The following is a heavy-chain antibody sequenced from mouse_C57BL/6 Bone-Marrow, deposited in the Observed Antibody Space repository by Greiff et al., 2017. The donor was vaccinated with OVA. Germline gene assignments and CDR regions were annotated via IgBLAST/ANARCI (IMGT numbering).Heavy chain of an antibody. CDR1: GFNIKDDY. CDR3: TRDYYGSSYAWYFDV. CDR2: IDPENGDT. Sequence: EVQLQQSGAELVRPGASVKLSCTASGFNIKDDYMHWVKQRPEQGLEWIGWIDPENGDTEYASKFQGKATITADTSSNTAYLQLSRLTSEDTAVYYCTRDYYGSSYAWYFDVWGTGTTVTVSS. J-gene: IGHJ1*03. V-gene: IGHV14-4*01. D-gene: IGHD1-1*01.